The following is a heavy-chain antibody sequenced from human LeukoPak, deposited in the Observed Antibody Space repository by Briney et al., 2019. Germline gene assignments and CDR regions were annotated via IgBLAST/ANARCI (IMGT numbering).Heavy chain of an antibody. CDR1: GFTFSSYA. CDR3: AKDYDRGYYFDY. V-gene: IGHV3-23*01. Sequence: GGSLRRSCAASGFTFSSYAMSWVRQAPGKGLEWVSAISGSGGSTYYADSVKGRFTISRDNSKNTLYLQMNSLRAEDTAVYYCAKDYDRGYYFDYWGQGTLVTVSS. J-gene: IGHJ4*02. D-gene: IGHD3-3*01. CDR2: ISGSGGST.